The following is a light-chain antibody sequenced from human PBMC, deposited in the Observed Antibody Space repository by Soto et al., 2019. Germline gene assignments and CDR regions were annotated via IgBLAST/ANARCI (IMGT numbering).Light chain of an antibody. J-gene: IGKJ4*01. CDR2: GAS. Sequence: EIVLTQSPGTLSLSPGERATISCRASQCVTSSYLAWYQQKPGQAPSLLIYGASSRATGIPDRFSGSGSGTDFTLTISRLEPEDFAVYYCQQYGSSPLTFGGGTKVEIK. V-gene: IGKV3-20*01. CDR3: QQYGSSPLT. CDR1: QCVTSSY.